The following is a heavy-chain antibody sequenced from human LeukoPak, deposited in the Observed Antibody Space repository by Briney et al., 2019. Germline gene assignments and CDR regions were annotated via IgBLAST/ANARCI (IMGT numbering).Heavy chain of an antibody. D-gene: IGHD6-13*01. V-gene: IGHV3-23*01. Sequence: GGSLRLSCAASGFTFSSYAMIWVRQAPGKGLEWVTAISGSGGSTYSAHSVKGRLTISRANTKNTLYLQMNSLRAADTAVYYCAKGEPGIAAAQYYFDSWGQGNLVTVSS. CDR1: GFTFSSYA. J-gene: IGHJ4*02. CDR3: AKGEPGIAAAQYYFDS. CDR2: ISGSGGST.